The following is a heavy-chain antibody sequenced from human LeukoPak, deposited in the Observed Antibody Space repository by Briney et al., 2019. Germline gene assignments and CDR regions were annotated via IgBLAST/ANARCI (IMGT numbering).Heavy chain of an antibody. J-gene: IGHJ6*03. CDR2: IYYSGNT. CDR3: ASLPAAVYYYYMDV. D-gene: IGHD2-2*01. Sequence: PSETLSLTCTVSGGSISSSSYYWGWIRQPPGKGLEWIGSIYYSGNTYYNPSLKSRVTISVDTSKNHFSLKLSSVTAADTAVYYCASLPAAVYYYYMDVWGKGTTVTVSS. CDR1: GGSISSSSYY. V-gene: IGHV4-39*02.